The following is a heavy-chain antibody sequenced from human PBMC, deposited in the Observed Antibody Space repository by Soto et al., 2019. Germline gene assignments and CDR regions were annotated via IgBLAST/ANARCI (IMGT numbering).Heavy chain of an antibody. J-gene: IGHJ4*01. V-gene: IGHV4-38-2*02. CDR1: GYSISSGSY. Sequence: SETLSLTCTVSGYSISSGSYWGWIRQPPGKGPEWIASIYHGGTTFYNPSLKSRITISVDTSHNQFSLNLRSVTAADTAVYYCARAHVIVVAGSTFHYWGHGTLGTVSS. D-gene: IGHD6-19*01. CDR2: IYHGGTT. CDR3: ARAHVIVVAGSTFHY.